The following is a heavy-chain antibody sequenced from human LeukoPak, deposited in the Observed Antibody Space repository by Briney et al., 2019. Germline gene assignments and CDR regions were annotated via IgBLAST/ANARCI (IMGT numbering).Heavy chain of an antibody. Sequence: GGSLRLSCAASGFTFSSYAMSWVRQAPGKGLEWVSAISGSGGSTCYADSVKGRFTISRDNSKNTLYLQMNSLRAEDTAVYYCAKTYCGGDCYPYKGEYYFDYWGQGTLVTVSS. V-gene: IGHV3-23*01. J-gene: IGHJ4*02. CDR3: AKTYCGGDCYPYKGEYYFDY. CDR2: ISGSGGST. D-gene: IGHD2-21*02. CDR1: GFTFSSYA.